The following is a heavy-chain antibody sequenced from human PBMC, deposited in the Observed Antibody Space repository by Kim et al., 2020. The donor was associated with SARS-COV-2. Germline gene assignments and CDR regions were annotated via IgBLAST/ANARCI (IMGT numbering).Heavy chain of an antibody. V-gene: IGHV3-9*01. D-gene: IGHD6-19*01. J-gene: IGHJ4*02. Sequence: DSVKGRFTISRDNAKNSLYLQMNSLRAEDTALYYCAKADSSGWNSGLFDYWGQGTLVTVSS. CDR3: AKADSSGWNSGLFDY.